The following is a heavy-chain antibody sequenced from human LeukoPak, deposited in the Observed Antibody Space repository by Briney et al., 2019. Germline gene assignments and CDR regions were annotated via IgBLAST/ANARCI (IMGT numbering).Heavy chain of an antibody. CDR2: INHSGST. V-gene: IGHV4-34*01. Sequence: SETLSLTCAVYGGSFSGYYWSWIRQPPGKGLEWIGEINHSGSTNYNPSLKSRVTISVDTSKNQFSLKLSSVTAADTAVYYCARGGRRYDSSGYYEGDYWGQGTLVTVSS. CDR3: ARGGRRYDSSGYYEGDY. J-gene: IGHJ4*02. CDR1: GGSFSGYY. D-gene: IGHD3-22*01.